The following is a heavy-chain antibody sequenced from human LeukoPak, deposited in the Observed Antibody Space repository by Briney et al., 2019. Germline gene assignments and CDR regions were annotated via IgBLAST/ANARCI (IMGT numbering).Heavy chain of an antibody. CDR2: ISYDGSNK. CDR1: GFTFSSYA. CDR3: AKLRPQRMTDWYFDL. Sequence: SGGSLRLSCAASGFTFSSYAMHWVRQAPGKGLEWVAVISYDGSNKYYADSVKGRFTISRDNSKNTLYLQMNSLRAEDTAVYYCAKLRPQRMTDWYFDLWGRGTLVTVSS. J-gene: IGHJ2*01. D-gene: IGHD3-16*01. V-gene: IGHV3-30*04.